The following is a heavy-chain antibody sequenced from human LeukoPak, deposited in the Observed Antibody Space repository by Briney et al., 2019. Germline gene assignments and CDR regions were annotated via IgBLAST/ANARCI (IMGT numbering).Heavy chain of an antibody. CDR1: GFTFSNYA. V-gene: IGHV3-23*01. CDR2: ISGIGGGT. D-gene: IGHD6-19*01. J-gene: IGHJ4*02. CDR3: AKRDSSGSLPRLFDY. Sequence: QPGGSLRLSCTASGFTFSNYAMSWVRQAPGKGLEWVSVISGIGGGTYYADSVKGRFTISRDNSKNTLYLQMNSLRAEDTAVYYCAKRDSSGSLPRLFDYWGQGTLVTVSS.